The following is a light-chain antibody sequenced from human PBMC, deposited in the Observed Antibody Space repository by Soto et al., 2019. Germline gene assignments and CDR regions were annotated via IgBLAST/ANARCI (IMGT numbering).Light chain of an antibody. CDR1: AGAVTSAYY. J-gene: IGLJ2*01. V-gene: IGLV7-43*01. Sequence: QAVVTQEPSLTVSPGGTVTLTCASSAGAVTSAYYTNWLQQKPGQAPRALIYSTSEKHSWTPARFSGSLLGGKAALTLSAVQPEDEADYYCLLYYGGAQVLFGGGTKLTVL. CDR3: LLYYGGAQVL. CDR2: STS.